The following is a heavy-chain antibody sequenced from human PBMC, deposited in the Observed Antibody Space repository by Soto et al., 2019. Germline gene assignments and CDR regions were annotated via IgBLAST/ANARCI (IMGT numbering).Heavy chain of an antibody. CDR1: GFTFSSYG. CDR3: AKAPVAATLVYWYFDL. CDR2: ISYDGSNK. J-gene: IGHJ2*01. D-gene: IGHD2-15*01. V-gene: IGHV3-30*18. Sequence: PGGALRLSCAASGFTFSSYGMHWVRQSPGKGLEWVAVISYDGSNKYYADSVKGRFTISRDNSKNTLYLQMNSLRAEDTAVYYCAKAPVAATLVYWYFDLGCRGTLVAVSS.